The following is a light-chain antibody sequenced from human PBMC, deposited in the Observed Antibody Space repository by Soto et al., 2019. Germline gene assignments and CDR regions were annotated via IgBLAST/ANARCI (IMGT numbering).Light chain of an antibody. V-gene: IGKV3-20*01. CDR2: GAS. Sequence: EIVLTQSPATLSLSPGERATLSCRASQSVSSSLAWYQQKPGQAPRLLISGASSRAADIPDRFSGSGSGTDFTLTINRLEPEDFAVYYCQQYDSSPRTFGQGTKVDI. J-gene: IGKJ1*01. CDR1: QSVSSS. CDR3: QQYDSSPRT.